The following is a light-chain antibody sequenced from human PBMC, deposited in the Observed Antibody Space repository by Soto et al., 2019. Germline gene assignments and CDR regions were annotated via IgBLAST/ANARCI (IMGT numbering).Light chain of an antibody. CDR1: QSVSSY. Sequence: DIALTQSPATLSLSPGERATLSCRASQSVSSYLAWYQQKPGQAPRLLIYDASNRATGIPARFSGSGSGTDFTLTISSLGPEDSAVYYCHQRFNWPRTFGQGTKLEIK. CDR2: DAS. CDR3: HQRFNWPRT. J-gene: IGKJ2*01. V-gene: IGKV3-11*01.